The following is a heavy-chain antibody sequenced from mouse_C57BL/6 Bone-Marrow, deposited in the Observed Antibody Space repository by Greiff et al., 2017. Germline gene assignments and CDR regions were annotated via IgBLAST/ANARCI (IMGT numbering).Heavy chain of an antibody. CDR2: IYPRSGNT. Sequence: VQLQESGAELARPGASVKLSCKASGYTFTSYGISWVKQRTGQGLEWIGEIYPRSGNTYYNEKFKGKATLTADKFSSTAYMELRSLTSEDSAVYFCGTYYSNVFDYWGQGTTLTVSS. D-gene: IGHD2-5*01. CDR1: GYTFTSYG. J-gene: IGHJ2*01. CDR3: GTYYSNVFDY. V-gene: IGHV1-81*01.